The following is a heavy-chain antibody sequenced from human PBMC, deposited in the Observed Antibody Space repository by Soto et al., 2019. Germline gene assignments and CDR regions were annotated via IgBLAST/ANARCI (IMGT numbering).Heavy chain of an antibody. CDR2: ISGDGINT. CDR3: ARGNLSFDFDS. J-gene: IGHJ4*02. V-gene: IGHV3-30*03. Sequence: QIQLVESGGDVVQRGRSLRLSCAASGFNFGFFGMHWVRQAPGKGLEWVAFISGDGINTHYADSVRGRFTLSRDYSKKTMYLQMDTLREDDTALYYCARGNLSFDFDSWGQGTLVTVSS. CDR1: GFNFGFFG. D-gene: IGHD3-10*01.